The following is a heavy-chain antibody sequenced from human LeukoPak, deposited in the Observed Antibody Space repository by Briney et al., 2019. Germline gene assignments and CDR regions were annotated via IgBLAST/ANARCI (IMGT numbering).Heavy chain of an antibody. V-gene: IGHV3-30-3*01. CDR1: GFTFSKYP. J-gene: IGHJ4*02. CDR3: ARLNLGYGYFLEATKRDY. D-gene: IGHD5-18*01. Sequence: PGGSLRLSCAASGFTFSKYPMHWVRQAPGKGLEWVAVISYDGGSNTYYADSVKGRFTISRDNSNNTLYLQMNSLRAEDTAVYYCARLNLGYGYFLEATKRDYWGQGTLVTVSS. CDR2: ISYDGGSNT.